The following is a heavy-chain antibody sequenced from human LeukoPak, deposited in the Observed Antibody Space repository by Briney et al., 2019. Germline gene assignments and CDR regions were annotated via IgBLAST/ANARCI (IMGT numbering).Heavy chain of an antibody. D-gene: IGHD3-10*01. CDR1: GYTFTSYD. CDR2: IIPIFGTA. CDR3: ARDRRILWFGELLSTHGPNDY. V-gene: IGHV1-18*01. Sequence: ASVKVSCKASGYTFTSYDINWVRQATGQGLEWTGGIIPIFGTANYAQKLQGRVTMTTDTSTSTAYMELRSLRSDDTAVYYCARDRRILWFGELLSTHGPNDYWGQGTLVTVSS. J-gene: IGHJ4*02.